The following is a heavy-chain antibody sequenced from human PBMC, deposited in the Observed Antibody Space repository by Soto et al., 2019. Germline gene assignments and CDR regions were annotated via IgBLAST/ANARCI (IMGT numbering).Heavy chain of an antibody. CDR3: ARDHWAADY. CDR1: GFTVSTKY. Sequence: EVQLVESGGGLVQPGGSLRLSCAASGFTVSTKYMSWVRQATGKGLEWVSVIYSGGSTFYADSVRGRFTISRDNSKNTVNLQMNSLRAEDTAVYYCARDHWAADYWGQGTLVTVSS. CDR2: IYSGGST. D-gene: IGHD3-16*01. V-gene: IGHV3-66*01. J-gene: IGHJ4*02.